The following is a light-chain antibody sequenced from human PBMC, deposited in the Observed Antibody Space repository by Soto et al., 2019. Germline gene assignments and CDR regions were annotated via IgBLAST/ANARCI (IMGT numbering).Light chain of an antibody. CDR1: QGISNS. V-gene: IGKV1-27*01. Sequence: DVQMTQSPSSLSASVGDRVTITCRASQGISNSLAWYQQRPGRVPKLLIYGASNLQSEVPSRFSGSGSGTDFTLTISSLQPEDVATHYCQKYDSAARTFGQGTKVDIK. J-gene: IGKJ1*01. CDR2: GAS. CDR3: QKYDSAART.